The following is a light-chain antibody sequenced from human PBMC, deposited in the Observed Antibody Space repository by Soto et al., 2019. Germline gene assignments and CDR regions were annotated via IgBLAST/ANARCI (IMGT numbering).Light chain of an antibody. CDR1: QSIYEK. V-gene: IGKV3-15*01. Sequence: EIVMTQSPATLSVSPGERVTLSCRASQSIYEKLAWYQQKPGQTPRLVIYDASTRATGTPGSFSGSGSGTEFTLTISSLQSGDFAVYYCQQYNRWPLTFGGGTKVDIK. J-gene: IGKJ4*01. CDR2: DAS. CDR3: QQYNRWPLT.